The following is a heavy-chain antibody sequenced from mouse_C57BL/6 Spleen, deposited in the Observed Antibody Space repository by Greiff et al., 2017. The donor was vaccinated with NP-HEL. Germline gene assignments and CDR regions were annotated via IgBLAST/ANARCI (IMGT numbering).Heavy chain of an antibody. D-gene: IGHD1-1*01. CDR1: GFNIKDYY. J-gene: IGHJ2*01. CDR2: IDPEDGET. V-gene: IGHV14-2*01. Sequence: EVKLMESGAELVKPGASVKLSCTASGFNIKDYYMHWVKQRTEQGLEWIGRIDPEDGETKYAPKFQGKATITADTSSNTAYLQLSSLTSEDTAVYYCARPYGSSNYFDYWGQGTTLTVSS. CDR3: ARPYGSSNYFDY.